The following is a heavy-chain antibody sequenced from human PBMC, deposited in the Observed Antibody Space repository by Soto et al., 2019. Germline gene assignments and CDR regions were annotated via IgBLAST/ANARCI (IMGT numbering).Heavy chain of an antibody. CDR1: GYPISSGYY. CDR2: IHHSGST. Sequence: SETLPLTCAVSGYPISSGYYWGWIRQPPGKGLEWIGIIHHSGSTYYNPSLRSRITISVDTSKNKFSLKMPSVTAADTAVYYCARSSGYVPGGYWGQGILVTVS. J-gene: IGHJ4*02. D-gene: IGHD5-12*01. CDR3: ARSSGYVPGGY. V-gene: IGHV4-38-2*01.